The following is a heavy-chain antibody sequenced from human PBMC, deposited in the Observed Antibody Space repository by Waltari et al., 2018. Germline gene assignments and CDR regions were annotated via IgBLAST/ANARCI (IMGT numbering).Heavy chain of an antibody. CDR2: INHSGST. D-gene: IGHD6-25*01. V-gene: IGHV4-34*01. CDR3: ARGSGYGGNSRYFDL. CDR1: GGSFSGYY. Sequence: QVQLQQWGAGLLKPSETLSLTCAVYGGSFSGYYWSWIRQPPGKGLEWIGEINHSGSTNYNPSRKSRVTISVDTSKSQFSLKLSSVTAADTAVYYCARGSGYGGNSRYFDLWGRGTLVTVSS. J-gene: IGHJ2*01.